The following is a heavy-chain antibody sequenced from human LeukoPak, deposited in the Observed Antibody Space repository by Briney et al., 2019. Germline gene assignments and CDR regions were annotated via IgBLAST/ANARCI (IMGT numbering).Heavy chain of an antibody. CDR3: ARSRGIVVPAAMFDY. V-gene: IGHV3-33*01. D-gene: IGHD2-2*01. J-gene: IGHJ4*02. CDR2: IWYDGSNK. CDR1: GFTFSSYG. Sequence: GGSLRLSCAASGFTFSSYGMHWVRQAPGKGLEWVAVIWYDGSNKYYADSVEGRFTISRDNSKNTLYLQMNSLRAEDTAVYYCARSRGIVVPAAMFDYWGQGTLVTVSS.